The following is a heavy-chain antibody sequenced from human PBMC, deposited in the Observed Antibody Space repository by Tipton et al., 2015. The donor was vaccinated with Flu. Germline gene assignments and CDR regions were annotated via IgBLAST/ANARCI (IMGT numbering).Heavy chain of an antibody. Sequence: GLVKPSETLFLTCTVSGGSIGSYYWNWIRQPPGKGLEWIGEIDHSGSPNYNPSLKSRVTISVDTSKNQFSLKVTSLTAADTAMYYCARGNDYPNAYLDFWGRGNLVTVSS. V-gene: IGHV4-59*12. D-gene: IGHD1-1*01. J-gene: IGHJ4*02. CDR1: GGSIGSYY. CDR2: IDHSGSP. CDR3: ARGNDYPNAYLDF.